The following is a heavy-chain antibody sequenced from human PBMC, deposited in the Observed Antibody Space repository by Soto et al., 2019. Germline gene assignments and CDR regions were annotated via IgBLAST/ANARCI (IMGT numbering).Heavy chain of an antibody. Sequence: GGSLRLSCAASGFTFSSYGMHWVRQAPGKGLEWVAVIWYDGSNKYYADSVKGRFTISRDNSKNTLYLQMNSLRAEDTAVYYCARGSIAAAGPDHYGMDVWGQGTTVTVSS. CDR3: ARGSIAAAGPDHYGMDV. V-gene: IGHV3-33*01. CDR1: GFTFSSYG. CDR2: IWYDGSNK. D-gene: IGHD6-13*01. J-gene: IGHJ6*02.